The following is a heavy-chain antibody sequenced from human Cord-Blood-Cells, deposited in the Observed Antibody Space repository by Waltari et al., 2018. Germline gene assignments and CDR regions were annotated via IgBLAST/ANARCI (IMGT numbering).Heavy chain of an antibody. CDR3: AVGYSSSWYRFDY. D-gene: IGHD6-13*01. V-gene: IGHV1-2*04. J-gene: IGHJ4*02. Sequence: QVPLVESGAEVKKPGASVKVSCKASGYTFPGYYMPWVRQAHGQGLEWMGWINPNSGGTNYAQKFQGWVTMTRDTSISTAYMELSRLRSDDTAVYYCAVGYSSSWYRFDYWGQGTLVTVSS. CDR2: INPNSGGT. CDR1: GYTFPGYY.